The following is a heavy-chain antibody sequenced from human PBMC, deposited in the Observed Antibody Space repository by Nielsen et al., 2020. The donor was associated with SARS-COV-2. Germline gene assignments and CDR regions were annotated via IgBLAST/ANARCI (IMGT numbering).Heavy chain of an antibody. Sequence: GESLKISCKGSGYSFTSYWIGWVRQMPGKGLEWMGIIYPGDSDTRYNPSFQGQVTMSVDKSITTAYLQWSSLKDSDTGTYYCARLGGYSTPWYWFDPWGQGTLVTVSS. CDR1: GYSFTSYW. J-gene: IGHJ5*02. D-gene: IGHD2-8*01. CDR3: ARLGGYSTPWYWFDP. V-gene: IGHV5-51*01. CDR2: IYPGDSDT.